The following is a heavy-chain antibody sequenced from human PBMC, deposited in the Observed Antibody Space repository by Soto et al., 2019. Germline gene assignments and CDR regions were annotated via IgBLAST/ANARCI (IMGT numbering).Heavy chain of an antibody. Sequence: ASVKVSCKVSGYTLTELSMHWVRQAPGKGLEWMGGFDPEDGETIYAQKFQGRVTMTEDTSTDTAYMELSSLRSEDTAVYYCATIIRSSWSRRGWFDPSGQGTLVNVSS. CDR3: ATIIRSSWSRRGWFDP. CDR1: GYTLTELS. CDR2: FDPEDGET. D-gene: IGHD6-13*01. J-gene: IGHJ5*02. V-gene: IGHV1-24*01.